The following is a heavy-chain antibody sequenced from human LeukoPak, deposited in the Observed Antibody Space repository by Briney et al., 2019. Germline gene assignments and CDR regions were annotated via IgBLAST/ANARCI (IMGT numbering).Heavy chain of an antibody. V-gene: IGHV3-74*01. Sequence: GGSLRLSCAASGFTFSKYWMLWVRQAPGKGLESVSRINTDGTVTTYADSVKGRFTVSRDNTDNTMFLQMNGVRDEDTAVYYCATKQWLAPPPDSWGQGTPVTVSS. CDR1: GFTFSKYW. CDR2: INTDGTVT. CDR3: ATKQWLAPPPDS. D-gene: IGHD6-19*01. J-gene: IGHJ4*02.